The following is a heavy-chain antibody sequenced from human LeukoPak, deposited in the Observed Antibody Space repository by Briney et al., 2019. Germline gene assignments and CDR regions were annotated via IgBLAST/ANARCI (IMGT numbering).Heavy chain of an antibody. CDR2: IYYSGST. D-gene: IGHD5-18*01. J-gene: IGHJ2*01. CDR3: ARDRDTAMVTSDWYFDL. V-gene: IGHV4-59*01. Sequence: SETLSLTCTVSGGSISSYYWSWIRQPPGKGLEWIGYIYYSGSTNYNPSLKSRVTISVDTSKNQSSLKLSSVTAADTAVYYCARDRDTAMVTSDWYFDLWGRGTLVTVSS. CDR1: GGSISSYY.